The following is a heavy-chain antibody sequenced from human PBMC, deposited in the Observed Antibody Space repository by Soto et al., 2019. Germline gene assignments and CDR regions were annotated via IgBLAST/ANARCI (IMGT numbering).Heavy chain of an antibody. D-gene: IGHD2-2*01. J-gene: IGHJ6*02. Sequence: SETLSLTCTVSGGSISSGDYYWSWIRQPPGKGLEWIGYIYYSGSTYYNPSLKSRVTISVDTSKNQFSLKLSSVTAADTAVYYCARDGSVVVPAAGGYGMDVWGQGTTVTVSS. CDR1: GGSISSGDYY. CDR3: ARDGSVVVPAAGGYGMDV. V-gene: IGHV4-30-4*01. CDR2: IYYSGST.